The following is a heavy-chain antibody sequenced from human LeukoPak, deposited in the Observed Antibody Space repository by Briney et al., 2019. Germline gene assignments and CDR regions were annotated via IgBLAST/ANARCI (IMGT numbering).Heavy chain of an antibody. CDR3: ASRHPRGYSGY. V-gene: IGHV3-11*06. CDR1: GFTFSDYY. J-gene: IGHJ4*02. CDR2: ISSSSSYT. D-gene: IGHD5-12*01. Sequence: PGGSLRLSCAASGFTFSDYYMSWIRQAPGKGLEWVSYISSSSSYTNYADSVKGRFTISRDNSKNTLYLQINSLRAEDTAVYYCASRHPRGYSGYWGQGTLVTVSS.